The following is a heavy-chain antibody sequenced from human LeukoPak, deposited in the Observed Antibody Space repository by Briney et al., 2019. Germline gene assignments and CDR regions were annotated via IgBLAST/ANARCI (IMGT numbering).Heavy chain of an antibody. J-gene: IGHJ3*02. CDR3: ARESGYDSSGYYHDAFDI. D-gene: IGHD3-22*01. CDR1: GFTFSSYW. CDR2: INSDGSST. V-gene: IGHV3-74*01. Sequence: GGSLRLSCAASGFTFSSYWMHWVCQAPGKGLVWVSRINSDGSSTSYADSVKGRFTISRDNAKNTLYLQMNSLRAEDTAVYYCARESGYDSSGYYHDAFDIWGQGTMVTVSS.